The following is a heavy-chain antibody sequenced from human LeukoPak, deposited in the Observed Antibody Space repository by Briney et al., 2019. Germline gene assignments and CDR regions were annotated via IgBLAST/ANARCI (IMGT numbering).Heavy chain of an antibody. D-gene: IGHD2-2*02. J-gene: IGHJ6*03. CDR2: IRSKANSFAT. V-gene: IGHV3-73*01. Sequence: PGGSLRLSCAASGFTFSGSAMHWVRQASGKGLEWVGRIRSKANSFATAYAASVKGRFTISRDDSKNTAYLQMNSLKTEDTAVYYCTRSTHPVPAAISSYYYMDAWGKGTTVTVSS. CDR1: GFTFSGSA. CDR3: TRSTHPVPAAISSYYYMDA.